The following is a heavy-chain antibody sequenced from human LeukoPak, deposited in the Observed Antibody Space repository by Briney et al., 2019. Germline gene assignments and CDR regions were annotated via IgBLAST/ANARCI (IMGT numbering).Heavy chain of an antibody. J-gene: IGHJ5*02. CDR1: GFTFSRFS. CDR2: ISGGRSYI. Sequence: GGSLRLSCEASGFTFSRFSMNWVRQAPGKGLEWVSSISGGRSYIYYADSVRGRFTISRDNAKNSLYLEMNSLRAEGTAVYYCARDSRITGTTGFDPWGQGTLVTVSS. V-gene: IGHV3-21*06. CDR3: ARDSRITGTTGFDP. D-gene: IGHD1-7*01.